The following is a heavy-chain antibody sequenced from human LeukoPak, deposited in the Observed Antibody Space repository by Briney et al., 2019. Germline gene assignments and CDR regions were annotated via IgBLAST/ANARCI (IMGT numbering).Heavy chain of an antibody. CDR1: GYTFTGYY. D-gene: IGHD3-10*01. CDR2: INPNSGGT. J-gene: IGHJ5*02. Sequence: ASVKVSCKASGYTFTGYYMHWVRQAPGQGLEWMGWINPNSGGTNYAQKFQGRVTMTRDTSISTAYMELSRLRSDDTAVYYCARGLAGLLWFGESQNWFDPWGQGTLDTVSS. CDR3: ARGLAGLLWFGESQNWFDP. V-gene: IGHV1-2*02.